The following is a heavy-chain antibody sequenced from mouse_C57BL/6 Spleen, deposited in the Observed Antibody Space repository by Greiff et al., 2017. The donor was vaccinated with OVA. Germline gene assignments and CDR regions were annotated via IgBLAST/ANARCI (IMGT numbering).Heavy chain of an antibody. D-gene: IGHD1-1*01. V-gene: IGHV5-16*01. J-gene: IGHJ2*01. CDR2: INYDGSST. CDR1: GFTFSDYY. CDR3: ARVNTVVPYFDY. Sequence: EVKLMESEGGLVQPGSSMKLSCTASGFTFSDYYMAWVRQVPEKGLEWVANINYDGSSTYYLDSLKSRFIISRDNAKNILYLQMSSLKSEDTATYYCARVNTVVPYFDYWGQGTTLTVSS.